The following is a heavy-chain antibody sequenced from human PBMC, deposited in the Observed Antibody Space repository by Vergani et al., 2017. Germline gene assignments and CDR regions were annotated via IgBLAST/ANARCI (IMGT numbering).Heavy chain of an antibody. Sequence: EVQLVESGGGLVQPGGSLRLSCAASGFTFSSYSMNWVRQAPGKGLEWVSSISSSSSYIYYADSVKGRFTISRDNAKNSLYLQMNSLRAEDTAVYYCARSIAAAGSFDYWGQGTLVTVSS. CDR2: ISSSSSYI. CDR3: ARSIAAAGSFDY. V-gene: IGHV3-21*01. J-gene: IGHJ4*02. CDR1: GFTFSSYS. D-gene: IGHD6-13*01.